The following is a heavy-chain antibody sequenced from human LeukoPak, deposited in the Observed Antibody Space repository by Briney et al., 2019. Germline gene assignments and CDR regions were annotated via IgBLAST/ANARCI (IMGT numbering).Heavy chain of an antibody. CDR3: ARDPRGIVGANHNWFDP. V-gene: IGHV4-4*07. CDR1: GGSISSYY. Sequence: SETLSPTCTVSGGSISSYYWGWIRQPAEKVQGWVGSYHADGGTTYNPSLKSRVTMSVDTSKSQFSLKLISVTAADTAVYYCARDPRGIVGANHNWFDPWGQGTLVTVSS. D-gene: IGHD1-26*01. CDR2: YHADGGT. J-gene: IGHJ5*02.